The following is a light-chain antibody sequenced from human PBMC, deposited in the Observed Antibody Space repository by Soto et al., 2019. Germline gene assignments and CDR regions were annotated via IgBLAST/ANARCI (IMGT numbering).Light chain of an antibody. CDR2: DYN. V-gene: IGLV1-51*01. CDR1: TSNIGNKY. CDR3: ATWDSSLRAYV. J-gene: IGLJ1*01. Sequence: QSVLTQPPSVSAAPGQKVTISCSGSTSNIGNKYVSWYQHLPGAAPKLLIYDYNRRPSGIPDRFSGSRSGTLATLGITGLQTGDEADYYCATWDSSLRAYVFGAGTKLTVL.